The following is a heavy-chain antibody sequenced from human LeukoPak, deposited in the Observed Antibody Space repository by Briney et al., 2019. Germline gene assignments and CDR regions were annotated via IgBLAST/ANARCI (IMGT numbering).Heavy chain of an antibody. Sequence: SGTLSLTCAVSGGSISSSNWWSWVRQPPGKGLEWIGEIYHSGSTNYNPSLKSRVTISVDKSKNQFSLKLSSVTAADTAVYYCARDWSQYYDSSGYLGGGFDYWGQGTLVTVSS. V-gene: IGHV4-4*02. CDR3: ARDWSQYYDSSGYLGGGFDY. J-gene: IGHJ4*02. D-gene: IGHD3-22*01. CDR1: GGSISSSNW. CDR2: IYHSGST.